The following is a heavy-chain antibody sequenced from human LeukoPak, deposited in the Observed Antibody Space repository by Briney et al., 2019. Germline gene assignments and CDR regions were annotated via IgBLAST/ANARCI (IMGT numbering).Heavy chain of an antibody. CDR2: ISGSGGST. Sequence: GGSLRLSCAAPGFTFSSYAMSWVRQAPGKVLEWVSAISGSGGSTYYADSVKGRFTISRDNSKNTLYLQMNSLRAEDTAVYYCAKWPAVTTDFDYWGQGTLVTVSS. D-gene: IGHD4-17*01. J-gene: IGHJ4*02. V-gene: IGHV3-23*01. CDR3: AKWPAVTTDFDY. CDR1: GFTFSSYA.